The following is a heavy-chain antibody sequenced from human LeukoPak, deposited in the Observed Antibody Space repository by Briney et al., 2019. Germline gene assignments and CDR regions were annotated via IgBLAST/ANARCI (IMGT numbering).Heavy chain of an antibody. CDR1: GGSISSYY. CDR3: WGHGEIAEAGIYIWFDP. D-gene: IGHD6-13*01. J-gene: IGHJ5*02. V-gene: IGHV4-4*09. CDR2: IYTSGST. Sequence: SETLSLTCTVSGGSISSYYLSWIRQPPGKGLEWIWYIYTSGSTNYNPSLKSRVTISVDTSKNQFSLKLSSGTAADTAVYYCWGHGEIAEAGIYIWFDPWGQGTLVSVSS.